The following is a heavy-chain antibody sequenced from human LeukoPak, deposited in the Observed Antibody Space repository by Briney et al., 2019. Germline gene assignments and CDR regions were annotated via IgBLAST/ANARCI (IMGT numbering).Heavy chain of an antibody. CDR1: GYTFTRWD. Sequence: ASVKVSCKASGYTFTRWDINWMGQPTGQGLEWLGWMSPRNGNTGYAQEFQGRVTMTGGPSKTTAYLELSSLTSDDTAIYYCARGVDAGVDYWGQGTLITVSS. V-gene: IGHV1-8*01. D-gene: IGHD2-8*01. CDR3: ARGVDAGVDY. CDR2: MSPRNGNT. J-gene: IGHJ4*02.